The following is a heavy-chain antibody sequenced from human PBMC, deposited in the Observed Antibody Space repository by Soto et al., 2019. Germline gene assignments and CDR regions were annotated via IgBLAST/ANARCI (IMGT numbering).Heavy chain of an antibody. V-gene: IGHV1-2*02. D-gene: IGHD1-26*01. Sequence: QVQVVQSGAEVRKPGASVKVTCKTSGFDFNDYYMHWVRQAPGQGLEWMGWINLKSGGTYFAQTFQGRATMTRNMSITTVYMARPSLTSADTAVYFCARVAAVEATPMFDYWGRGARLTVSS. J-gene: IGHJ4*02. CDR1: GFDFNDYY. CDR2: INLKSGGT. CDR3: ARVAAVEATPMFDY.